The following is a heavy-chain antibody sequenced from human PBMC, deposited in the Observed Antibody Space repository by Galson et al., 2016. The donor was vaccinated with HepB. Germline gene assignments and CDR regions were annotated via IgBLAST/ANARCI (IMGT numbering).Heavy chain of an antibody. V-gene: IGHV3-33*01. D-gene: IGHD6-19*01. CDR2: IWFATGHQ. CDR1: GFTFTTFG. J-gene: IGHJ4*02. Sequence: SLRLSCAASGFTFTTFGIHWVRQAPGKGLEWVAVIWFATGHQYYADSAKGRFTISRDTSNNTLSLQMTGLRVEDTAVYYCARVVDKPPGGWNFVDSWGQGALVAVSS. CDR3: ARVVDKPPGGWNFVDS.